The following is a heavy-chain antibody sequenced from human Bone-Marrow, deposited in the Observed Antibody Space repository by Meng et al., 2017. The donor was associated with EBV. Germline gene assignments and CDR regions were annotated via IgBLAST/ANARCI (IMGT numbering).Heavy chain of an antibody. D-gene: IGHD2-2*01. J-gene: IGHJ4*02. CDR2: ISGSGGST. Sequence: EGQLGEWGGGLVQPGGSLRLSCAASGFTFSSYAMSWVRQAPGKGLEWVSAISGSGGSTYYADSVKGRFTISRDNSKNTLYLQMNSLRAEDTAVYYCANFVPAAILPMPDYWGQGTLVTVSS. V-gene: IGHV3-23*04. CDR3: ANFVPAAILPMPDY. CDR1: GFTFSSYA.